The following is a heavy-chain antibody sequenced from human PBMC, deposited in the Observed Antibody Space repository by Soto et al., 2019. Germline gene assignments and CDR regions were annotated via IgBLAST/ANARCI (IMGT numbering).Heavy chain of an antibody. D-gene: IGHD4-17*01. CDR1: GYTFIGYY. J-gene: IGHJ6*02. CDR2: INPNSGGT. V-gene: IGHV1-2*04. CDR3: AREGIYGDHEPGVGYYYYYGMEV. Sequence: ASVKVSCKASGYTFIGYYMHWVRQAPGQGLEWMGWINPNSGGTNYAQKFQGWVTMTRDTSISTAYMQLSRLRSDDTAVYYCAREGIYGDHEPGVGYYYYYGMEVWGQGTTVTVSS.